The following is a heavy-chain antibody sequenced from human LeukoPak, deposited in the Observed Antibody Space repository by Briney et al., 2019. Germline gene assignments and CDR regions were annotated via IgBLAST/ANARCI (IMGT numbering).Heavy chain of an antibody. J-gene: IGHJ4*02. V-gene: IGHV1-2*02. Sequence: ASVKVSCKASGYTFTDYYIHWVRQAPEEGLEWMGWINGNSGATLSAQRFQGRVTMTRDISTNTVYMGVSSLRSEDTAVYYCARGAEIDYWGQGTLVTVSS. CDR2: INGNSGAT. CDR3: ARGAEIDY. CDR1: GYTFTDYY.